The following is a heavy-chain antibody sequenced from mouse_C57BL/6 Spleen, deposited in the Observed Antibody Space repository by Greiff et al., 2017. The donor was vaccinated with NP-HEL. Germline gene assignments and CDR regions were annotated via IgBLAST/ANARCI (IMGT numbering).Heavy chain of an antibody. CDR3: ARRIGNWVYAMDY. V-gene: IGHV1-42*01. J-gene: IGHJ4*01. CDR2: INPSTGGT. D-gene: IGHD4-1*01. Sequence: EVQGVESGPELVKPGASVKISCKASGYSFTGYYMNWVKQSPEKSLEWIGEINPSTGGTTYNQKFKAKATLTVDKSSSTAYMQLKSLTSEDSAVYYCARRIGNWVYAMDYWGQGTSVTVSS. CDR1: GYSFTGYY.